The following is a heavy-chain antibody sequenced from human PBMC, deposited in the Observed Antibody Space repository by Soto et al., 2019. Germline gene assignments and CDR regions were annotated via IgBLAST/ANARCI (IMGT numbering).Heavy chain of an antibody. Sequence: GASVKVSCKASGYTFTGYYMHWVRQAPDQGLEWMGWVNPNSGGTNYAQKFQGRVTMTRDTSISTAYMELSRLRSDDTAVYYCARGLGSSGYYDWFDPWGQGTLVTVSS. CDR1: GYTFTGYY. CDR3: ARGLGSSGYYDWFDP. V-gene: IGHV1-2*02. J-gene: IGHJ5*02. D-gene: IGHD3-22*01. CDR2: VNPNSGGT.